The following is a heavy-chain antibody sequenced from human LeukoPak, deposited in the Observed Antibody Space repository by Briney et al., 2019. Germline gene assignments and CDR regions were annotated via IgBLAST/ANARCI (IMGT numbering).Heavy chain of an antibody. V-gene: IGHV3-20*04. CDR2: INWNGGST. CDR1: GSTFDAYG. Sequence: GGSLRFPCAAFGSTFDAYGMSGFRRAPGKGLEGGSGINWNGGSTGYADSVKGRFTISRDNATNSLTLQMNSPRAEDTALYYCARERGVGRSTACVYWGQGTLVTVSS. J-gene: IGHJ4*02. CDR3: ARERGVGRSTACVY. D-gene: IGHD3-10*01.